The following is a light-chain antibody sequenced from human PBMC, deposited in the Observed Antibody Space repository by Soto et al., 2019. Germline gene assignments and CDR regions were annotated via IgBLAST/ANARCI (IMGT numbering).Light chain of an antibody. CDR2: GAS. CDR3: QQRDKWPRT. J-gene: IGKJ2*01. CDR1: QSVGSY. Sequence: DIVLTQSPATLSLSPGERATLSCRASQSVGSYLAWFQHKPGQAPRLLIYGASNRATDIPGRFSGRGSGTDFTLTISSLKYGDSAVYYGQQRDKWPRTLGQGTKLEIK. V-gene: IGKV3-11*01.